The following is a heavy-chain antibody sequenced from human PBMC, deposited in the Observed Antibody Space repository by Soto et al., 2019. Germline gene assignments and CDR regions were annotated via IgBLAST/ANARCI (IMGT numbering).Heavy chain of an antibody. V-gene: IGHV4-34*01. CDR1: GGSFSGYY. CDR2: INHSGST. D-gene: IGHD2-2*01. J-gene: IGHJ5*02. Sequence: PSETLSLTCAVYGGSFSGYYWSWIRQPPGKGLEWIGEINHSGSTNYNPSLKSRVTISVDTSKNQFSLKLSSVTAADTAVYYCARVVYCSSTSCYRLFDPWGQGTLVTVSS. CDR3: ARVVYCSSTSCYRLFDP.